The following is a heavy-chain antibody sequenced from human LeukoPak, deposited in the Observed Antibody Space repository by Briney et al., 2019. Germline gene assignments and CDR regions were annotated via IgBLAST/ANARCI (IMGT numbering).Heavy chain of an antibody. CDR2: IRYDGSNK. Sequence: GGSLRLSCAASGFTFSRFTMNWVRQAPGKGLEWVAFIRYDGSNKYYADSVKGRFTISRDNSKNTLYLQMNSLRAEDTAVYYCAKDSGYDWSLDYWGQGTLVTVSS. CDR1: GFTFSRFT. V-gene: IGHV3-30*02. CDR3: AKDSGYDWSLDY. D-gene: IGHD5-12*01. J-gene: IGHJ4*02.